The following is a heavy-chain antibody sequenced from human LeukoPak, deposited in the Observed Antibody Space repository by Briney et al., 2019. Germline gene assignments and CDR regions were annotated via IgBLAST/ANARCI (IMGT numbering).Heavy chain of an antibody. CDR1: GGSVSSGSYY. D-gene: IGHD6-13*01. CDR3: ARGRAAAGTPVDY. CDR2: IYYSGST. Sequence: SETLSLTCTVSGGSVSSGSYYWGWLRQPPGTGLEWIGYIYYSGSTNYNPSLKSRVTISVDTSKNQFSLKLSSVTAADTAVYYCARGRAAAGTPVDYWGQGMLVTVSS. V-gene: IGHV4-61*01. J-gene: IGHJ4*02.